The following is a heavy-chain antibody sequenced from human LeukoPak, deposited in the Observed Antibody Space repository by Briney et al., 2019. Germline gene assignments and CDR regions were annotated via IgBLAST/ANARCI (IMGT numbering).Heavy chain of an antibody. CDR1: GGSISSGSYY. D-gene: IGHD3-22*01. V-gene: IGHV4-61*02. J-gene: IGHJ4*02. CDR2: IYTSGST. Sequence: SQTLSLTCTVSGGSISSGSYYWSWIRQPAEKGLEWIGRIYTSGSTNYNPSLKSRVTISVDTSKNQFSLKLSSVTAADTAVYYCARVGHYYDSSGYYYMVGYWGQGTLVTVSS. CDR3: ARVGHYYDSSGYYYMVGY.